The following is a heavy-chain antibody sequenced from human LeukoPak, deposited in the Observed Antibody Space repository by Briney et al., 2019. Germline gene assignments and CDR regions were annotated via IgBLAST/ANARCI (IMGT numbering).Heavy chain of an antibody. J-gene: IGHJ4*02. CDR3: ARKGLGDC. CDR2: IKQDGSVQ. V-gene: IGHV3-7*01. CDR1: GFTFSSYA. D-gene: IGHD3-22*01. Sequence: QSGGSLRLSCAASGFTFSSYAMHWVRQAPGKGLEWVANIKQDGSVQYYVDSVKGRFTISRDNAKNSLYLQMNSLRAEDTAVYYCARKGLGDCWGQGTLVTVSS.